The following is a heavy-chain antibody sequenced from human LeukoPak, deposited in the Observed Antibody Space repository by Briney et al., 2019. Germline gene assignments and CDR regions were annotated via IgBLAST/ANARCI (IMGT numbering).Heavy chain of an antibody. V-gene: IGHV3-23*01. D-gene: IGHD3/OR15-3a*01. CDR3: VRDSEGSFDS. CDR2: CLDSSCTE. J-gene: IGHJ4*02. Sequence: GGSLRLSCAASGFTFGTYDMSWVRQPPGKGLEWVSTLACLDSSCTEYDSDGVKGRFSISRDKSRSTLSLQLNSLRVEDTAMYYCVRDSEGSFDSWGQGTLVTVSS. CDR1: GFTFGTYD.